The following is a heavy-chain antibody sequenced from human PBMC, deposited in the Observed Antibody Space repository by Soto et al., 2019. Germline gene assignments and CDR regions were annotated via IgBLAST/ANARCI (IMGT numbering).Heavy chain of an antibody. CDR1: GYNFAGYW. D-gene: IGHD3-3*01. J-gene: IGHJ4*02. CDR3: ARGGVSTRTFDY. V-gene: IGHV5-51*01. CDR2: IYPSDSDT. Sequence: GESLKISCKGSGYNFAGYWIAWVRQMPGKGLELVGIIYPSDSDTRYRPSFQGQVTISADKSISSAYLQWSSLRASDTAMYYCARGGVSTRTFDYWGQGTPVTVSS.